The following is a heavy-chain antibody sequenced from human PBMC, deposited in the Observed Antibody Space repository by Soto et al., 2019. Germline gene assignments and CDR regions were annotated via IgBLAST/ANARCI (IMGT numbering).Heavy chain of an antibody. CDR2: IIPIFGTA. CDR3: ARSPGGGMIVVVSYYFDY. CDR1: GGTFSSYA. V-gene: IGHV1-69*01. D-gene: IGHD3-22*01. Sequence: QVQLVQSGAEVKKPGSSVKVSCKASGGTFSSYAISWVRQAPGQGLEWMGGIIPIFGTANYAQKFQGRVTITADESTSTAYMELSSLRSEDTAVSDCARSPGGGMIVVVSYYFDYWGQGTLVTVSS. J-gene: IGHJ4*02.